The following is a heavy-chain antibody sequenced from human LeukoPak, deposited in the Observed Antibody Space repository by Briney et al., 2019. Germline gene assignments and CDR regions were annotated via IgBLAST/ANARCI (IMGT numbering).Heavy chain of an antibody. Sequence: ASVKVSCKASGYTFTSYSISWVRQAPGQGLEWMGWISAYNGNTNYAQKLQGRVTMTADTSTSTAYMELRSLRSDDTAVYYCARVQRGFTYGNVDYWGQGTLVTVSS. D-gene: IGHD5-18*01. CDR1: GYTFTSYS. V-gene: IGHV1-18*01. CDR2: ISAYNGNT. J-gene: IGHJ4*02. CDR3: ARVQRGFTYGNVDY.